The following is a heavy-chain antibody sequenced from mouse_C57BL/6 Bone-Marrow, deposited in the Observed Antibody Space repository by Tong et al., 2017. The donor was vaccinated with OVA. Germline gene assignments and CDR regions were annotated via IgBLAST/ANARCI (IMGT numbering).Heavy chain of an antibody. CDR3: ARDRASYSMDY. V-gene: IGHV5-4*02. CDR1: GFTFSDYY. J-gene: IGHJ4*01. CDR2: ISDGGSYT. Sequence: EVQLQESGGGLVKPGGSLKLSCAASGFTFSDYYMYWVRQTPEKRLEWVATISDGGSYTYYPDSVKGRFTISRDNAKNNLYLQMSSLKSEDTAMYYCARDRASYSMDYRDQGTSDTVSS. D-gene: IGHD3-1*01.